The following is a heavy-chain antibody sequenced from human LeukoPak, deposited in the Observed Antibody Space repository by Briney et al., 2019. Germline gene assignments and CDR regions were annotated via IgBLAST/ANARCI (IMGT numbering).Heavy chain of an antibody. J-gene: IGHJ5*02. CDR2: VSHDGTT. CDR1: GDSVTTYY. V-gene: IGHV4-59*08. D-gene: IGHD3/OR15-3a*01. CDR3: ARFDCYDFVGCYNH. Sequence: SETLSLTCSVSGDSVTTYYWSWIRQATGKGLEWIGYVSHDGTTNYTPSLRSRVIMSVDTANNTISLRLTSVTAADTAIYYCARFDCYDFVGCYNHWGRGTQVTVS.